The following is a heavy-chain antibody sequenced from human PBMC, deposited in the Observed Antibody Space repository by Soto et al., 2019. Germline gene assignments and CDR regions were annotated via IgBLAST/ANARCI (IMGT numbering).Heavy chain of an antibody. CDR3: ASLVSGGRGSSYYYYMDV. Sequence: GGSLRLSCAASGFTFSDYYMSWIRQAPGKGLEWVSYISSSGSTRYYADSVKGRFTISRDNAKNTLYLQMNSLRAEDTAVYYCASLVSGGRGSSYYYYMDVWGKGTTVTVSS. J-gene: IGHJ6*03. V-gene: IGHV3-11*01. CDR2: ISSSGSTR. D-gene: IGHD3-10*02. CDR1: GFTFSDYY.